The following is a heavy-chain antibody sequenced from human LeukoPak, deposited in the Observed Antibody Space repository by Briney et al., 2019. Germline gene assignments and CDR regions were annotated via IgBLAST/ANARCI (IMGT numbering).Heavy chain of an antibody. CDR3: AKEVWDIVVVPAAISY. J-gene: IGHJ4*02. Sequence: GGSLRLSCAASGFTFSSYGMHWVRQAPGKVLEWVAFIRYDGSNKYYADSVKGRFTISRDNSKNTLYLQMNSLRAEDTAVYSCAKEVWDIVVVPAAISYWGQGTLVTVSS. V-gene: IGHV3-30*02. D-gene: IGHD2-2*01. CDR1: GFTFSSYG. CDR2: IRYDGSNK.